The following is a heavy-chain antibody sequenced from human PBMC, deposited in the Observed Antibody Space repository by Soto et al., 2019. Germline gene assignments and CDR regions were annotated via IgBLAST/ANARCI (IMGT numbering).Heavy chain of an antibody. CDR2: IYYSGST. V-gene: IGHV4-59*01. D-gene: IGHD6-25*01. Sequence: QVQLQESGPGLVKPSETLSLTCTVSGGSISSYYWSWIRQPPGKGLEWIGYIYYSGSTKYNPSLKSRVTISVDTSKNRFALKLSSVTAADTAVYYCARPHGGSSGWDNWFDPWGQGTLVTVSS. J-gene: IGHJ5*02. CDR1: GGSISSYY. CDR3: ARPHGGSSGWDNWFDP.